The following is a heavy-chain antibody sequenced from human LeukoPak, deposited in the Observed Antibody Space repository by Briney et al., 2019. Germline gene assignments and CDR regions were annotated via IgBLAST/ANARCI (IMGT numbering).Heavy chain of an antibody. CDR1: GGSFSGYY. CDR2: INHSGST. Sequence: SETLSLTCAVYGGSFSGYYWSWIRQPPGKGLEWIGEINHSGSTNYNPSLKSRVTISVDKSKNQFSLKLSSVTAADTAVYYCAERRGYFDYWGQGTLVTVSS. J-gene: IGHJ4*02. V-gene: IGHV4-34*01. CDR3: AERRGYFDY. D-gene: IGHD1-1*01.